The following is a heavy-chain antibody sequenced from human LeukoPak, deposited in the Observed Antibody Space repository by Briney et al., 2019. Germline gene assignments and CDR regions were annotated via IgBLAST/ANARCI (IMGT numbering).Heavy chain of an antibody. CDR1: GGSISSGGYS. Sequence: SETLSLTCAVSGGSISSGGYSWSWIRQPPGKGLEWIGYIYHSGSTYYNPSLKSRVTISVDRSKNQFSLKLSSVTAADTAVYYCASGGVGATDWYFDLWGRGTLVTVSS. CDR3: ASGGVGATDWYFDL. J-gene: IGHJ2*01. D-gene: IGHD1-26*01. V-gene: IGHV4-30-2*01. CDR2: IYHSGST.